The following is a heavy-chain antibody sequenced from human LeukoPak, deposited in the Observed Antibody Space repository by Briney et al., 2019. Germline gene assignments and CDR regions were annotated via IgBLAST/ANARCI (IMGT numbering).Heavy chain of an antibody. CDR3: ARRGENWGNAFDI. Sequence: SETLSLTCTVSGGSISTSSYYWGWIRQPPGKGLEWIASIYYSGNTYYNPSLKSRVAISIDTSKNQFSLKLSSVTAADTAVYYCARRGENWGNAFDIWGQGTMVTVSS. CDR2: IYYSGNT. CDR1: GGSISTSSYY. V-gene: IGHV4-39*01. J-gene: IGHJ3*02. D-gene: IGHD3-16*01.